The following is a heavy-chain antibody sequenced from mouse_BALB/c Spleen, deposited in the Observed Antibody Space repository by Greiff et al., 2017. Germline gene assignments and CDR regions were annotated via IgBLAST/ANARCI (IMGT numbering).Heavy chain of an antibody. D-gene: IGHD2-4*01. V-gene: IGHV3-6*02. J-gene: IGHJ2*01. Sequence: ESGPGLVKPSQSLSLTCSVTGYSITSGYYWNWIRQFPGNKLEWMGYISYDGSNNYNPSLKNRISITRDTSKNQFFLKLNSVTTEDTATYYCARVHYDYFDYWGQGTTLTVSS. CDR2: ISYDGSN. CDR1: GYSITSGYY. CDR3: ARVHYDYFDY.